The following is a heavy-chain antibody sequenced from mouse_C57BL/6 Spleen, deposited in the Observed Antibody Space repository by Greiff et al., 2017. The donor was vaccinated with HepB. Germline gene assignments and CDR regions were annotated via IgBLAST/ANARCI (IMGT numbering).Heavy chain of an antibody. V-gene: IGHV5-9*01. D-gene: IGHD1-1*01. J-gene: IGHJ4*01. CDR2: ISGGGGNT. CDR3: ARHPYGSSHYYAMDY. Sequence: EVKLMESGGGLVKPGGSLKLSCAASGFTFSSYTMSWVRQTPEKRLEWVATISGGGGNTYYPDSVKGRFTISRDNAKNTLYLQMSSLRSEDTALYYCARHPYGSSHYYAMDYWGQGTSVTVSS. CDR1: GFTFSSYT.